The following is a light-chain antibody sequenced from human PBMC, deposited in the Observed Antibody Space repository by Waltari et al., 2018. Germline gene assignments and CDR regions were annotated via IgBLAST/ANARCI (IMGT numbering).Light chain of an antibody. CDR2: EVT. CDR3: CSYVGLGTYV. V-gene: IGLV2-23*02. CDR1: SSDVGNYNL. J-gene: IGLJ1*01. Sequence: QSGLAQPASASGSPGQSIPITCTGTSSDVGNYNLDSLYQQRPGKAPTLLIYEVTKRAPGTSDRFSASKSGNTASLSISGLQAQEDEADYYCCSYVGLGTYVFGTGTKVTV.